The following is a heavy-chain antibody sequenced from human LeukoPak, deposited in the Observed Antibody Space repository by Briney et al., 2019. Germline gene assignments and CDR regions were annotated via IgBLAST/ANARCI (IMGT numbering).Heavy chain of an antibody. Sequence: GGSLRLSCAASGFIFSDYGMHWVRQAPGKGLEWVAVIWYDGTNKYYADSVRGRFTISRHNSENTLFLQMNSLRAEDTAIFYCAKAREPYYDNSGIDYWGQGTLVTVSS. J-gene: IGHJ4*02. CDR1: GFIFSDYG. CDR2: IWYDGTNK. D-gene: IGHD3-22*01. V-gene: IGHV3-33*06. CDR3: AKAREPYYDNSGIDY.